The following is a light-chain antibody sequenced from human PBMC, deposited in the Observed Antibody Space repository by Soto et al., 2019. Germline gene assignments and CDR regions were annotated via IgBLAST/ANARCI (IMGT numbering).Light chain of an antibody. CDR1: NSDVGGYNY. CDR2: EVT. J-gene: IGLJ2*01. CDR3: SSYTSTNTVI. Sequence: QSVLTQAASVSGSPGQSITISCAGTNSDVGGYNYVSWYQHHPGKAPKLMIYEVTNRPSGVSSRFSGARSGNTASLTISGLQAEDEDHYYCSSYTSTNTVIFGGGTKLTVL. V-gene: IGLV2-14*01.